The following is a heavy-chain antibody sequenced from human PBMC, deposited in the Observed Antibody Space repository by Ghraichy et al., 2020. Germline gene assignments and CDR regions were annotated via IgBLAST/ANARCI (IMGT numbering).Heavy chain of an antibody. CDR1: GGSISSGGYY. J-gene: IGHJ4*02. CDR3: ARGKKGGVRGGSSGYYFDY. V-gene: IGHV4-31*03. D-gene: IGHD2-15*01. CDR2: IYYSGST. Sequence: SLNISCTVSGGSISSGGYYWSWIRQHPGKGLEWIGYIYYSGSTYYNPSLKSRVTISVDTSKNQFSLKLSSVTAADTAVYYCARGKKGGVRGGSSGYYFDYWGQGTLVTVSS.